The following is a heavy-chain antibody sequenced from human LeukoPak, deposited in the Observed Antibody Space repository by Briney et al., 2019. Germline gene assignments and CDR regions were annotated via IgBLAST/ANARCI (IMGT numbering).Heavy chain of an antibody. D-gene: IGHD3-22*01. V-gene: IGHV4-39*07. CDR1: GGSISSGDYY. Sequence: PSETLSLTCTVSGGSISSGDYYWSWIRQPPGKGLEWIGEINHSGSTNYNPSLKSRVTISVDTSKNQFSLKLSSVTAADTAVYYCARTRHYYDSSGYRTKYFQHWGQGTLVTVSS. CDR2: INHSGST. J-gene: IGHJ1*01. CDR3: ARTRHYYDSSGYRTKYFQH.